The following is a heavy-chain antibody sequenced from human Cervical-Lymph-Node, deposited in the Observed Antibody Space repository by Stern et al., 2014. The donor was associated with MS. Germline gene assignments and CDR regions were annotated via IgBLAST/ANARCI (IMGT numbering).Heavy chain of an antibody. CDR2: ILPATSDT. CDR1: GYTFTEYW. J-gene: IGHJ4*02. V-gene: IGHV5-51*01. D-gene: IGHD6-19*01. CDR3: ARPHSPGWSYYFDF. Sequence: EVQLEESGAGVRKPWQSLTISCKISGYTFTEYWNAWVRLMPGKGLEWMGAILPATSDTRYGPSFQGHVTISVATSINTAYLQWSDLRASDTAMYSCARPHSPGWSYYFDFWGQGTLVAVSS.